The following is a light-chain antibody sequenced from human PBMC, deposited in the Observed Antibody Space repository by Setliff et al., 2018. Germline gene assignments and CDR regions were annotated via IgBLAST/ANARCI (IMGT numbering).Light chain of an antibody. V-gene: IGLV2-14*03. CDR3: CSYAGGYTPYV. CDR1: STDVGRYIF. Sequence: QSALAQPASVSGSPGQSITISCTGSSTDVGRYIFVSWYQQHPGKAPRLMIFDVSNRPSGVSNRFSGSKSGSTASLTISGLQAEDEADYYCCSYAGGYTPYVFGTGTKVTVL. J-gene: IGLJ1*01. CDR2: DVS.